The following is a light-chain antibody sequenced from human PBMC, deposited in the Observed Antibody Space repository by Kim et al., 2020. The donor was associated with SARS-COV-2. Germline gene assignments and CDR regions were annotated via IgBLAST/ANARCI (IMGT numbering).Light chain of an antibody. CDR1: KLGDKY. CDR2: QDN. Sequence: VSPGQTASIACSGDKLGDKYTCWYQQKPGPSPVLVIYQDNKRPSGIPERFSGSNSGNTATLTVSGTQAMDEADYFCQAWDSSTVVFGGGTQLTVL. J-gene: IGLJ2*01. V-gene: IGLV3-1*01. CDR3: QAWDSSTVV.